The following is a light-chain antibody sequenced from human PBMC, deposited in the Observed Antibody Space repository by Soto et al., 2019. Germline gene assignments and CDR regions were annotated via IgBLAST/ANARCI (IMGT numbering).Light chain of an antibody. J-gene: IGKJ2*01. Sequence: IQMTQSPSSLSASVGDSVTVTCRASQSINIYLNWYQQKPGKAPTLLIYGASSLQSGVPSRFTGGGSRTDFTLNISSLQPEDFATYYCQQSYRSPYTFGQGTKLEI. CDR3: QQSYRSPYT. V-gene: IGKV1-39*01. CDR1: QSINIY. CDR2: GAS.